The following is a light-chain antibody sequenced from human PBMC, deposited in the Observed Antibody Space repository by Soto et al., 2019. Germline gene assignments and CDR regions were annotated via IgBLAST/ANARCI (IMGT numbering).Light chain of an antibody. CDR3: QQYGSSPHT. Sequence: EIVLTQSPGTLSLSPGERATLSCRASQSVSSDYLAWYQQKPGQTPKVLIYSATSRATGIPDRFSGSGSGTDFTLTISRLQPEDFAVYYCQQYGSSPHTFGGGNKVEIK. V-gene: IGKV3-20*01. J-gene: IGKJ4*01. CDR1: QSVSSDY. CDR2: SAT.